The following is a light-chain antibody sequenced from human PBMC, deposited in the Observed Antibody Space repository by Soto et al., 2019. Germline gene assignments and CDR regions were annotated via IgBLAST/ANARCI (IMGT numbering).Light chain of an antibody. Sequence: DIQMTQSPTSLSASVGDRVTITCQASQDISDNLNWYQQKQGKAPKVLIYDASKLETGVPSRFGGRGSGKDFTFTISSLQPEDVATYYCQQYDDLPITFGQGTRLEIK. CDR3: QQYDDLPIT. V-gene: IGKV1-33*01. CDR1: QDISDN. J-gene: IGKJ5*01. CDR2: DAS.